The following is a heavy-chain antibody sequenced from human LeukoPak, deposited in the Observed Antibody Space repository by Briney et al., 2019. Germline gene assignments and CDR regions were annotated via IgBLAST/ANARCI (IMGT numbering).Heavy chain of an antibody. V-gene: IGHV5-51*01. CDR1: GYSLTNDW. CDR3: ARLRPQDAFDI. Sequence: GESLKISCKNSGYSLTNDWIGWVRQMPGKGLEWMGIIYPGDSDTRYSPSFQGQVTISADKSISTAYLQWSSLKASDTAMYYCARLRPQDAFDIWGQGTMVTVSS. J-gene: IGHJ3*02. CDR2: IYPGDSDT.